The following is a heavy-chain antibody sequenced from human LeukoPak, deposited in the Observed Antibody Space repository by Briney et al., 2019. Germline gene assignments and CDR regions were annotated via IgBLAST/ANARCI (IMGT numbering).Heavy chain of an antibody. D-gene: IGHD3-9*01. CDR2: ISSNGGST. Sequence: GGSLRLSCAASGFTFSNYAMHWVRQAPGKGLEYVSAISSNGGSTYYANSVKGRFTISRDNSKNTLYLQMGSLRAEDMAVYYCARQDILTGYSDYWGQGTLVTVSS. V-gene: IGHV3-64*01. J-gene: IGHJ4*02. CDR1: GFTFSNYA. CDR3: ARQDILTGYSDY.